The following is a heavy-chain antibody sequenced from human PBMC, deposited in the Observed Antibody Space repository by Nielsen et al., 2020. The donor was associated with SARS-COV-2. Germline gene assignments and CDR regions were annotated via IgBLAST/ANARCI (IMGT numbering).Heavy chain of an antibody. J-gene: IGHJ6*02. CDR3: AREDVVVVPAAKGSYYYYGMDV. V-gene: IGHV3-30*03. Sequence: PGKGLEWVAVISYDGSNKYYADSVKGRFTISRDNSKNTLYLQMNSLRTEDTAVYYCAREDVVVVPAAKGSYYYYGMDVWGQGTTVTVSS. CDR2: ISYDGSNK. D-gene: IGHD2-2*01.